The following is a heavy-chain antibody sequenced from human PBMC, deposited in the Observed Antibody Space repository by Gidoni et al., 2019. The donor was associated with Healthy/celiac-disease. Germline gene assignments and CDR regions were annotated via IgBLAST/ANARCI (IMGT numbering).Heavy chain of an antibody. CDR2: FDPEDGET. CDR3: ATDLSLRGPFDY. V-gene: IGHV1-24*01. Sequence: QVQLVQSGAEVKKPGASVQVSCKVSGCTLTELSMHWVRQAPGKGLEWMGGFDPEDGETIYAQKFQGRVTMTEDTSTDTAYMELSSLRSEDTAVYYCATDLSLRGPFDYWGQGTLVTVSS. CDR1: GCTLTELS. J-gene: IGHJ4*02. D-gene: IGHD4-17*01.